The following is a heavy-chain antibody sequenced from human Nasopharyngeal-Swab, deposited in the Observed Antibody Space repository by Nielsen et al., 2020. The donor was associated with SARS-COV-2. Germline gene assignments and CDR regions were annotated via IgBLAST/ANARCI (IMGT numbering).Heavy chain of an antibody. Sequence: GSLKISCAASGFTFSSYAMSWVRQAPGKGLEWVSVIYSGGSSTYYADSVKGRFTISRDNSKNTLYLQMNSLRAEDTAVYYCAKGDYGMDVWGQGTTVTVSS. J-gene: IGHJ6*02. CDR2: IYSGGSST. CDR1: GFTFSSYA. V-gene: IGHV3-23*03. CDR3: AKGDYGMDV.